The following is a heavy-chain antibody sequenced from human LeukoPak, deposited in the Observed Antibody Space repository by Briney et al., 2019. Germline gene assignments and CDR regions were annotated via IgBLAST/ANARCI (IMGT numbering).Heavy chain of an antibody. CDR1: GGSISGYY. J-gene: IGHJ4*02. Sequence: PSETLSLTCTVSGGSISGYYRSWIRQPPGKGLEWIGYIDYSGSTNYNPSLKSRVTISVDTSKNQFSLRLRYVTAADTAVYYCARTASTVTTAIDYWGQGTLVTVSS. CDR3: ARTASTVTTAIDY. D-gene: IGHD4-17*01. V-gene: IGHV4-59*01. CDR2: IDYSGST.